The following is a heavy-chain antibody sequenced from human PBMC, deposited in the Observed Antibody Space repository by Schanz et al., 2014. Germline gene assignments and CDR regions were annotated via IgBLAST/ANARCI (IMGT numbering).Heavy chain of an antibody. CDR1: GYTLTAYY. CDR2: INPDSGGT. CDR3: XSDFWSGYSHYYYGLEV. V-gene: IGHV1-2*02. Sequence: VQLVESGAEVKKPGASVKVSCKASGYTLTAYYMHWVRQAPGQGLEWMGWINPDSGGTHYAQKFQGRVTMTRYMSIXXXXXELSRXXXXXXXXXXXXSDFWSGYSHYYYGLEVWGQGTTVTVSS. D-gene: IGHD3-3*01. J-gene: IGHJ6*02.